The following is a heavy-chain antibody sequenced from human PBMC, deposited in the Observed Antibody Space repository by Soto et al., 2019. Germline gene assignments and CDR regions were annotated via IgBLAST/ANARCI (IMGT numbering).Heavy chain of an antibody. J-gene: IGHJ6*02. CDR2: ITYEGSNK. CDR1: GFIFANYG. CDR3: AKARGANNRANYYRLDV. Sequence: QEQLVESGGGVVQPGRSLRLSCAASGFIFANYGMHWVRQAPGKGLEWVALITYEGSNKYYADAVKGRFTISRDNAKKMVSLQMDSLRAEDTAVYYCAKARGANNRANYYRLDVWGQGTTVTVSS. D-gene: IGHD3-10*01. V-gene: IGHV3-30*18.